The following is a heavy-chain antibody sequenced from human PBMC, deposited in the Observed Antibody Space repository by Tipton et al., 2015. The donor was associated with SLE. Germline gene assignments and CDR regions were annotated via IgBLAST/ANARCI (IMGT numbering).Heavy chain of an antibody. CDR3: AKDRLITGTNGGFFDY. J-gene: IGHJ4*02. CDR1: GFTFSSYA. D-gene: IGHD1/OR15-1a*01. V-gene: IGHV3-30-3*01. Sequence: SLRLSCAASGFTFSSYAMHWVRQAPGKGLEWVAVISYDGSKKYYADSVKGRFTISRDNSKNTLYLQMNSLRAEDTAVYYCAKDRLITGTNGGFFDYWGQGTRVTVSS. CDR2: ISYDGSKK.